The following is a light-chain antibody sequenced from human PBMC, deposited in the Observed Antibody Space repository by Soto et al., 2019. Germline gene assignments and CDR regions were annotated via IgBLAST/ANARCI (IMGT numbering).Light chain of an antibody. J-gene: IGLJ1*01. Sequence: QSVLTQPPSASGTPGQRVTMSCSGSSSNIGSNTVNWYQQLPGTAPKLLIHSNNQRPSGVPDRFSGSKSGTSASLAISGLQSEDEADYYCSSYAGSNNFGVFGTGTKLTVL. CDR2: SNN. CDR1: SSNIGSNT. CDR3: SSYAGSNNFGV. V-gene: IGLV1-44*01.